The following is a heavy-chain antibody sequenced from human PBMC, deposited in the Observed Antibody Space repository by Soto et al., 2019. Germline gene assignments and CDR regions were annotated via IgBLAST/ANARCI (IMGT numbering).Heavy chain of an antibody. Sequence: SVKVSCKASGGTFITYAVSGVRQAPGQGLEWIGVIIPFFGTTDYAQKFQGRVTITADTSTSTVYMELSSLGSEDSAIYYCARNSLFGNRTSKSCPNGFAPWGQGTLVTVSS. CDR1: GGTFITYA. J-gene: IGHJ5*02. V-gene: IGHV1-69*06. CDR2: IIPFFGTT. D-gene: IGHD2-2*03. CDR3: ARNSLFGNRTSKSCPNGFAP.